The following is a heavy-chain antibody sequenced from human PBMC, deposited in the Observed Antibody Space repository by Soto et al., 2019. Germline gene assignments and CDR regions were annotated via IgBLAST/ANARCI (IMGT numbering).Heavy chain of an antibody. D-gene: IGHD4-17*01. CDR2: IKSKTDGGTT. CDR3: TTDPAVTSYWYFDL. J-gene: IGHJ2*01. V-gene: IGHV3-15*01. CDR1: GFTFSNAW. Sequence: EVQLVESGGGLVKPGGSLRLSCAASGFTFSNAWMSWVRQAPGKGLEWVGRIKSKTDGGTTDYAAPVKGRFTISRDDSKNTLYLQMNGLKTEDTAVYYCTTDPAVTSYWYFDLWGRGTLVTVSS.